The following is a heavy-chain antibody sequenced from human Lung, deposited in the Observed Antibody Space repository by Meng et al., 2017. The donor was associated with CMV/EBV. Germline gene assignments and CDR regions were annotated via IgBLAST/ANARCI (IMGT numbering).Heavy chain of an antibody. J-gene: IGHJ4*02. D-gene: IGHD6-19*01. Sequence: SCAASGFTFSSYAMHWVRQAPGKGLEWVAVISYDGSNKYYADSVKGRFTISRDNSKNTLYLQMNSLRAEDTVVYYCARLAGGSGSEGWGQGTLVTVSS. CDR3: ARLAGGSGSEG. CDR2: ISYDGSNK. V-gene: IGHV3-30-3*01. CDR1: GFTFSSYA.